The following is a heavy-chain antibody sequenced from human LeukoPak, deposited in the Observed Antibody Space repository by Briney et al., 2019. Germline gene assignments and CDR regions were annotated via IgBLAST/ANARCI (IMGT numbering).Heavy chain of an antibody. CDR1: GFTVSSNY. Sequence: GGSLRLSCAASGFTVSSNYMSWVRQAPGKGLGWVSVIYSGGSTYYADSVKGRFTISRDNSKNTLYLQMNSLRAEDTAVYYCARDLLGLWFGESWGQGTLVTVSS. V-gene: IGHV3-66*02. CDR3: ARDLLGLWFGES. CDR2: IYSGGST. D-gene: IGHD3-10*01. J-gene: IGHJ5*02.